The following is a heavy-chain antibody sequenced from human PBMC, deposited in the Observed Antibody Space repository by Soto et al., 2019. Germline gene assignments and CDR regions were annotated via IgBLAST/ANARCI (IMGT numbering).Heavy chain of an antibody. J-gene: IGHJ5*02. V-gene: IGHV1-69*13. CDR3: ATGLTLKNWFDP. CDR1: GGTFSSYA. Sequence: SVKVSCKASGGTFSSYAISWVRQAPGQGLEWMGGIIPIFGTANYAQKFQGRVTITADESTSTAYMELSSLRSEDTAVYYCATGLTLKNWFDPWGQGTLVTVSS. CDR2: IIPIFGTA. D-gene: IGHD7-27*01.